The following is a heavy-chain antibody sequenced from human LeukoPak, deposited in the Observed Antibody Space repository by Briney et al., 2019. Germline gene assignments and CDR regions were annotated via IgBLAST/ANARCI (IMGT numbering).Heavy chain of an antibody. J-gene: IGHJ4*02. CDR1: GGSISSYY. CDR3: ARQVMSGLSFDY. CDR2: IYYSGST. Sequence: SETLSLTCTVSGGSISSYYWSWIRQPPGKGLEGIGYIYYSGSTNYNPSLKSRVTISVDTSKNQFSLKLSSVTAADTAVYYCARQVMSGLSFDYWGQGTLVTVSS. V-gene: IGHV4-59*01. D-gene: IGHD5-12*01.